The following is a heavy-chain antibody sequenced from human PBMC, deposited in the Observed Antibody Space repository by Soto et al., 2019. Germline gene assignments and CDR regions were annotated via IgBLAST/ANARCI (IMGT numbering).Heavy chain of an antibody. D-gene: IGHD5-12*01. J-gene: IGHJ6*02. Sequence: GESLKISCKGSGYSFTSYWIGWVRQMPGKGLEWMGIIYPGDSDTRYSPSFQGQVTISADKSISTAYLQWSSLKASDTAMYYCARILGCVDYYYGMDVWGQGTTVTVSS. CDR1: GYSFTSYW. CDR2: IYPGDSDT. V-gene: IGHV5-51*01. CDR3: ARILGCVDYYYGMDV.